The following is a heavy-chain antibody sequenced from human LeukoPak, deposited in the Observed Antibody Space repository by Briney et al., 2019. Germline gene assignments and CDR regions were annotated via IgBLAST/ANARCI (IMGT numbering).Heavy chain of an antibody. J-gene: IGHJ4*02. D-gene: IGHD1-1*01. CDR3: ARWNLGSDF. V-gene: IGHV3-48*04. Sequence: GGSLRLSCAASGFSFSSFDMNWVRQAPGKGLRWISFISSDSRTIYYADSVRGRFTISRDNAKNSLFLQMNTLSAEDTAVYYCARWNLGSDFWGQGTLVTVSS. CDR2: ISSDSRTI. CDR1: GFSFSSFD.